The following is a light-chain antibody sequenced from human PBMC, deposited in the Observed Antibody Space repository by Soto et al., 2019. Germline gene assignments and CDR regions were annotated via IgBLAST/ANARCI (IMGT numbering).Light chain of an antibody. V-gene: IGKV1-27*01. CDR2: TGS. CDR1: HAIGNY. CDR3: QKYDSVPRT. Sequence: DIQMTQSPSSLSASVGARVTISCRASHAIGNYLAWYQQKPGNVPKVLIHTGSTLQSGVPSRFSGSGSGTHFTLTISSLQPEDVATYYCQKYDSVPRTFGQGTKVDIK. J-gene: IGKJ1*01.